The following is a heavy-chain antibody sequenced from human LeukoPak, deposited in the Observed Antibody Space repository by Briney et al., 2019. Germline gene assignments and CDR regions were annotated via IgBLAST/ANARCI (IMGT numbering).Heavy chain of an antibody. J-gene: IGHJ5*02. V-gene: IGHV4-59*02. D-gene: IGHD6-13*01. Sequence: SETLSLTCTISGGSVSDYYWSWIRQSPGKGLEWIGYIYYSGSTNYNPSLKSRVTISVDTSKNQFSLKLSSVTAADTAVYYCARAVAAATSVWFDPWGQGTLVTVSS. CDR1: GGSVSDYY. CDR3: ARAVAAATSVWFDP. CDR2: IYYSGST.